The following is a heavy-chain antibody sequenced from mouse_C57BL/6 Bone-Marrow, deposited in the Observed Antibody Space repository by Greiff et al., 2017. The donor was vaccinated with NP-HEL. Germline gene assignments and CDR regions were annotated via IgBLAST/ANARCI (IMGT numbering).Heavy chain of an antibody. Sequence: VKLQESGAELARPGASVKLSCKASGYTFTSYGISWVKQRTGQGLEWIGEIYPRSGNTYYNEKFKGKATLTADKSSSTAYMELRSLTSEDSAVYFCARSGTTVVAHWYFDVWGTGTTVTVSS. J-gene: IGHJ1*03. D-gene: IGHD1-1*01. CDR1: GYTFTSYG. V-gene: IGHV1-81*01. CDR2: IYPRSGNT. CDR3: ARSGTTVVAHWYFDV.